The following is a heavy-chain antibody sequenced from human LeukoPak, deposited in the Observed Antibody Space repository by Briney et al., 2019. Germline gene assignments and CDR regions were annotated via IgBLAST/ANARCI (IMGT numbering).Heavy chain of an antibody. CDR3: ARELAAVIPAAGYIDF. Sequence: RGSLRLSCAASGFTFSSYGFHWVRQAPGKGLEWVAVIWYDGSDEYYAASVKGRFTVSRDNSKNTLYLQMTSLRAEDTAVYYCARELAAVIPAAGYIDFWGQGTLDTVSS. V-gene: IGHV3-33*01. CDR1: GFTFSSYG. J-gene: IGHJ4*02. D-gene: IGHD6-13*01. CDR2: IWYDGSDE.